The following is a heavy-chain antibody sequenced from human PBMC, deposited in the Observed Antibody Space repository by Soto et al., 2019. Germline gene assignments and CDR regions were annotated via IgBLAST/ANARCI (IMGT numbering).Heavy chain of an antibody. CDR2: IYYSGST. D-gene: IGHD1-1*01. CDR3: ARDNWNDSFDY. CDR1: GGSISSYY. Sequence: ASETLSLTCTVSGGSISSYYWSWIRQPPGKGLEWIGYIYYSGSTNYNPSLKSRVTISVDTSKNQFSLKLSSVTAADTAVYYCARDNWNDSFDYWGQGTLVTVSS. V-gene: IGHV4-59*01. J-gene: IGHJ4*02.